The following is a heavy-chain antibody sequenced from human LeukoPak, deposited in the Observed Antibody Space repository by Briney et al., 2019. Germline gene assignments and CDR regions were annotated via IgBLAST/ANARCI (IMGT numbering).Heavy chain of an antibody. CDR1: GFTFNDYA. Sequence: GGSLRLSCAASGFTFNDYAMHWVRQAPGKGLEWVSGISWNSGSIGYADSVKGRFTISRDNAKNSLYLQMNSLRAEDMALYYCAKDIRSRISGSYYDYWGQGTLVTVSS. CDR3: AKDIRSRISGSYYDY. V-gene: IGHV3-9*03. CDR2: ISWNSGSI. D-gene: IGHD1-26*01. J-gene: IGHJ4*02.